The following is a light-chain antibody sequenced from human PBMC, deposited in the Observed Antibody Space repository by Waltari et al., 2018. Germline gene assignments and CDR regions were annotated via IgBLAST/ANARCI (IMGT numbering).Light chain of an antibody. CDR2: GAS. J-gene: IGKJ1*01. V-gene: IGKV3-20*01. CDR1: QNVAGTY. Sequence: EIVLTQSPGTLSLSPGDRATLSCRASQNVAGTYLAWYQQKPGQTPRLLIYGASNRATGIPDRFTGSGSGTDFTLTISRLEPDDSAVYYCQQYDISPPWTFGQGTKVEI. CDR3: QQYDISPPWT.